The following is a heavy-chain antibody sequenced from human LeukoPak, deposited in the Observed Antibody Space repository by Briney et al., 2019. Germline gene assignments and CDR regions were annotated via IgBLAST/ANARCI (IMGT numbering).Heavy chain of an antibody. Sequence: SETLSLTCTVSGGSISSYYWSWIRQPPGKGLEWIGCIYHNGITNYNPFLKSRVTISIDTSKTQFSLNVSSVTAADTAIYYCARMSRFSWTPYYFDYWSQGTLVIVSS. V-gene: IGHV4-59*01. J-gene: IGHJ4*02. CDR3: ARMSRFSWTPYYFDY. D-gene: IGHD3/OR15-3a*01. CDR2: IYHNGIT. CDR1: GGSISSYY.